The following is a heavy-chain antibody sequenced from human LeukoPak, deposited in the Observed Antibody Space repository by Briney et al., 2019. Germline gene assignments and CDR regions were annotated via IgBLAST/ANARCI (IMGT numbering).Heavy chain of an antibody. D-gene: IGHD3-3*01. CDR1: GGTFSSYA. Sequence: SVKVSCKASGGTFSSYAISWVRQAPGQGLEWMGGIIPIFGTANYAQKFQGRVTIIADESTSTAYMELSSLRSEDTAVYYCARSGITIFGVVKFYYHYMDVWGKGTTVTVSS. CDR3: ARSGITIFGVVKFYYHYMDV. J-gene: IGHJ6*03. V-gene: IGHV1-69*13. CDR2: IIPIFGTA.